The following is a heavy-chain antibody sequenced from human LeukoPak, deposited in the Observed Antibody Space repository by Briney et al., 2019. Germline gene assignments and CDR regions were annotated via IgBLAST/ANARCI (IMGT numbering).Heavy chain of an antibody. CDR3: VLRFAALGYFDY. V-gene: IGHV3-23*01. CDR2: ISGSGGST. D-gene: IGHD2-21*01. J-gene: IGHJ4*02. CDR1: GFTFSSYA. Sequence: GGSLRLSCAASGFTFSSYAMSWVRQAPGKGLEWVSAISGSGGSTYYADSVKGRFTISGDNSKNTLYLQMNSLRAEDTAVYYCVLRFAALGYFDYWGQGNLVTISS.